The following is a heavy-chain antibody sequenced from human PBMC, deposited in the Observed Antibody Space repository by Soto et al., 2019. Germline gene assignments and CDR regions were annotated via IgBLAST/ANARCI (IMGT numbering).Heavy chain of an antibody. J-gene: IGHJ4*02. CDR2: VSIGGST. CDR1: GCTFSRYA. V-gene: IGHV3-23*01. D-gene: IGHD2-21*02. Sequence: DVQLLESGGGLVQPEGSLRLSCAAAGCTFSRYAMGWVRQGPGKGLEWVAVVSIGGSTHYADSVRGRFTISRDNSKNTLSLQMNSLKAEDTAVYFCAKRRGAGGDVDYRGQGALVTVSS. CDR3: AKRRGAGGDVDY.